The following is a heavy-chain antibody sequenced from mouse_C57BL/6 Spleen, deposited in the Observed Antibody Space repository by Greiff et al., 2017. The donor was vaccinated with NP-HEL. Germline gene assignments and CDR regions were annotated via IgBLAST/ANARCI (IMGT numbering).Heavy chain of an antibody. CDR2: ISYDGSN. D-gene: IGHD2-1*01. V-gene: IGHV3-6*01. CDR3: ARDEDYGNTWFAY. J-gene: IGHJ3*01. CDR1: GYSITSGYY. Sequence: ESGPGLVKPSQSLSLTCSVTGYSITSGYYWNWIRQFPGNKLEWMGYISYDGSNNYNPSLKNRISITRDTSKNQFFLKLNSVTTEDTATYYGARDEDYGNTWFAYWGQGTLVTVSA.